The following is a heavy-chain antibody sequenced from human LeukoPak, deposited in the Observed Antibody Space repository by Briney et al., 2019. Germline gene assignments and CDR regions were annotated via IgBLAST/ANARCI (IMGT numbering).Heavy chain of an antibody. D-gene: IGHD1-7*01. CDR1: GGSVSSSRYY. V-gene: IGHV4-39*07. J-gene: IGHJ3*02. Sequence: PSETLSLTCPVSGGSVSSSRYYWGWVRQPPGKGLEWIGSIYHSGSTFYNSSLKSQVTISVDTSKNQYSLKLSSVTAADTAVYYCARSFWNYGAFDIWGQGTMVTVSS. CDR2: IYHSGST. CDR3: ARSFWNYGAFDI.